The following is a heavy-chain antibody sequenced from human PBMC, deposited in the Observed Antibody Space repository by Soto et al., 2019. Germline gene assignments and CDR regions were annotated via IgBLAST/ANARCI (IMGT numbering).Heavy chain of an antibody. CDR2: IYYSGST. CDR1: GASIINNHYY. V-gene: IGHV4-30-4*08. CDR3: ARESMIGVPGFFDV. J-gene: IGHJ2*01. Sequence: QVRLQESGPGLVKPSQPLSLTCTVSGASIINNHYYWNFIRQPPGKGLEWIGYIYYSGSTSYNPSLESRLTISIDTSRNQFSLELSSVTAADTAVYFCARESMIGVPGFFDVWCRGTLVTVSS. D-gene: IGHD3-22*01.